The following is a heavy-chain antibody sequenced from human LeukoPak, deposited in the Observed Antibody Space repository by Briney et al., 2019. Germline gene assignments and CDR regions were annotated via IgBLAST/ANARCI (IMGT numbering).Heavy chain of an antibody. Sequence: GGSLRLSCAASGFTFDDYAMHWVRQTPGKGLEWVSLISDNGDTTFYSASLRGRFTISRDNSKNSLYLQMNSLRIEASALYYCARGEEGWLRSSDLGSWGQGTLVTVSS. J-gene: IGHJ5*02. V-gene: IGHV3-43*02. CDR1: GFTFDDYA. CDR3: ARGEEGWLRSSDLGS. D-gene: IGHD5-12*01. CDR2: ISDNGDTT.